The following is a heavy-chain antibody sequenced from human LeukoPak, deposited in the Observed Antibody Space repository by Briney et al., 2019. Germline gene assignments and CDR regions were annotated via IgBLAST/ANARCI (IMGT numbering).Heavy chain of an antibody. CDR1: GYTFTGYY. CDR3: AVFGVWGYWFDP. V-gene: IGHV1-2*02. Sequence: ASVKVSCKASGYTFTGYYMHWVRQAPGQGLEWMGWINPNSGGTTYAQKLQGRVTMTTDTSTSTAYMELRSLRSDDTAVYYCAVFGVWGYWFDPWGQGTLVTVSS. J-gene: IGHJ5*02. D-gene: IGHD3-3*01. CDR2: INPNSGGT.